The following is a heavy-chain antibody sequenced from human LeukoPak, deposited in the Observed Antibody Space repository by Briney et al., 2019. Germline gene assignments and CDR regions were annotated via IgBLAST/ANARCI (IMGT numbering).Heavy chain of an antibody. CDR1: GYTFTGYY. V-gene: IGHV1-2*06. J-gene: IGHJ6*02. Sequence: ASVKVSCKASGYTFTGYYMHWVRQAPGQGLEWMGRINPNSGGTNYAQKFQGRVTMTRDTSISTAYMELSRLRSDDTAVYYCARAYCSSTSCRPDYGMDVWGQGTTVTVSS. CDR2: INPNSGGT. CDR3: ARAYCSSTSCRPDYGMDV. D-gene: IGHD2-2*01.